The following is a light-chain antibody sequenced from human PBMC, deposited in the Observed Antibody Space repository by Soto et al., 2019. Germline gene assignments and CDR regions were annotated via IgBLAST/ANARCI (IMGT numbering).Light chain of an antibody. CDR3: SSYTTSNTPYVV. J-gene: IGLJ2*01. CDR2: EGT. CDR1: NNL. Sequence: QSALTQPASVSGSPGQSITISCTGTNNLVSWYQQHPGKAPKVVLYEGTKRPSGVSNRFSGSKSGNTASLTISGLQAEDEADYYCSSYTTSNTPYVVFGGGTKLTVL. V-gene: IGLV2-14*02.